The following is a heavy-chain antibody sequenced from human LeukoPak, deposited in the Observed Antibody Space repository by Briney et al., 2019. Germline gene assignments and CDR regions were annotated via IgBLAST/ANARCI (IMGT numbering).Heavy chain of an antibody. CDR1: GFTFSSYG. D-gene: IGHD3-22*01. CDR2: ISGSGGST. V-gene: IGHV3-23*01. CDR3: AKLALLMYHYDSSGYYDGDYFDY. Sequence: GGTLRLSCAASGFTFSSYGMSWVRQAPGKGLEWVSAISGSGGSTYYADSVKGRFTISRDNSKNTLYLQMNSLRAEDTAVYYCAKLALLMYHYDSSGYYDGDYFDYWGQGTLVTVSS. J-gene: IGHJ4*02.